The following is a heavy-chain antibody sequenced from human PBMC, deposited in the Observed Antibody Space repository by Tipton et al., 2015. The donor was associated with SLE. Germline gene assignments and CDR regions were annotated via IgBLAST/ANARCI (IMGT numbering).Heavy chain of an antibody. CDR2: IYRSGSA. CDR3: AREPWAYEFWSGSTLGSMDV. V-gene: IGHV4-61*02. D-gene: IGHD3-3*01. CDR1: GGSISGGSYY. J-gene: IGHJ6*03. Sequence: TLSLTCTVSGGSISGGSYYWSWIRQPAGKGLEWIGRIYRSGSANYNPSLKSRATMTVDTSKNQFSLRLSSVTGADTAVYYCAREPWAYEFWSGSTLGSMDVWGKGTTVTVSS.